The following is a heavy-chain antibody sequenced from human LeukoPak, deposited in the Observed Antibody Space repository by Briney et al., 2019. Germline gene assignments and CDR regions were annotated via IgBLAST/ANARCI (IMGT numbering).Heavy chain of an antibody. Sequence: PGGSLRLSCAASGFTFSSYWMSWVRQAPGKGLEWVANIKQDGSEKYYVDSVKGRFTISRDNAKNSLYLQMNSLRAEDTAVYYCARVGYGGKKGDAFDIWGQGTMVTVSS. CDR3: ARVGYGGKKGDAFDI. D-gene: IGHD4-23*01. CDR2: IKQDGSEK. J-gene: IGHJ3*02. V-gene: IGHV3-7*01. CDR1: GFTFSSYW.